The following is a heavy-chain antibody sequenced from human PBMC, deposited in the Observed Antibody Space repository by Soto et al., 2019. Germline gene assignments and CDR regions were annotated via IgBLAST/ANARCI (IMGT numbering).Heavy chain of an antibody. D-gene: IGHD3-3*01. CDR2: IIPIFAYT. V-gene: IGHV1-69*01. J-gene: IGHJ6*02. CDR1: GGSFSTYG. CDR3: ARGIEESFGVVLINYYGMDV. Sequence: QLQLVQSGAEVKKPGSSVKVSCKASGGSFSTYGLSWVRQAPGQGLEWMGCIIPIFAYTTYAQKFEGRVTMTTEESTNTAKMELSSLRSEDTARYYSARGIEESFGVVLINYYGMDVGGQGTAVTVS.